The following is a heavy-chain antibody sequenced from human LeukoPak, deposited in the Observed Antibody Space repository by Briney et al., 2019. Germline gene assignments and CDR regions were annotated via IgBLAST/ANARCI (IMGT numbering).Heavy chain of an antibody. Sequence: YSVITYCTPSLNSQVTISVDTSKNHFSLKLSSVTAADTAVYYCARRAFTYYYDSSGYYYDYWGQGTLVTVSS. J-gene: IGHJ4*02. CDR2: YSVIT. D-gene: IGHD3-22*01. V-gene: IGHV4-39*02. CDR3: ARRAFTYYYDSSGYYYDY.